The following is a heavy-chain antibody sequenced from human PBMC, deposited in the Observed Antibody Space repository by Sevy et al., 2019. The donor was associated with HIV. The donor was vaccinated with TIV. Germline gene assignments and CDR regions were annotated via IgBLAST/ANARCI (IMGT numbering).Heavy chain of an antibody. V-gene: IGHV3-48*01. CDR3: ARPDLSGWYFDF. J-gene: IGHJ4*01. Sequence: GGSLRLSCVASGFTFSSYSMNWVRQAPGKGLEWVSYIGSSSDSSRTLYYADSVQGRFSISRDNAKNSVQLQMTSLRVEDTTVYYCARPDLSGWYFDFWGHGTLVTVSS. CDR1: GFTFSSYS. D-gene: IGHD6-19*01. CDR2: IGSSSDSSRTL.